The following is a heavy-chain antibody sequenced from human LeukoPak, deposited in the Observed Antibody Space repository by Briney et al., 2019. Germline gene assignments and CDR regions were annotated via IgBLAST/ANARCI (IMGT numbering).Heavy chain of an antibody. CDR2: ISGSGGST. CDR3: AKAPRYHRGGAFDI. CDR1: GFTFSSYA. Sequence: GGSLRLSCAASGFTFSSYAMSWVRQAPGKGLEWVSAISGSGGSTYYADSVKGRSTISRDNSKNTLYMQMNSLRAEDTAVYYCAKAPRYHRGGAFDIWGQGTMVTVSS. D-gene: IGHD1-20*01. V-gene: IGHV3-23*01. J-gene: IGHJ3*02.